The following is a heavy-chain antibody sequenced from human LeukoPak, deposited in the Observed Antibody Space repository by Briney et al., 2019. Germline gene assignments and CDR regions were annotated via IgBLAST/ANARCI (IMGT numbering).Heavy chain of an antibody. CDR3: ARDGLCGSTSCYAFDI. D-gene: IGHD2-2*03. J-gene: IGHJ3*02. CDR1: GDSISNYY. Sequence: SETLSLTCAVSGDSISNYYWTWIRQPPGKGLEWIGYIYSSGSTYYNPSLKSRVTISIDTSKNQFSLKLSSVTAADTAVYYCARDGLCGSTSCYAFDIWGQGTMVTVSS. V-gene: IGHV4-59*01. CDR2: IYSSGST.